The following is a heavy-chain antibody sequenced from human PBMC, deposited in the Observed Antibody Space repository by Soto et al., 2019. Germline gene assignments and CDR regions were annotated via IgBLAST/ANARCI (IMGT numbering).Heavy chain of an antibody. J-gene: IGHJ4*02. D-gene: IGHD5-12*01. CDR2: IYYRANP. CDR3: ARHYGDGYDYLDY. Sequence: SETLSLTCTVSGWSISSYYWSWIRQPPGKGLEWIGYIYYRANPNYNPSLKSRVTISQDMSKNQFSLKLSSVTAADTAVYYCARHYGDGYDYLDYWGRGTLVTVSS. V-gene: IGHV4-59*08. CDR1: GWSISSYY.